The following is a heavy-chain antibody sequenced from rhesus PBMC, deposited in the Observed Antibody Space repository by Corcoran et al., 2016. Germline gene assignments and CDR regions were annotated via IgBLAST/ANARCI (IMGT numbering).Heavy chain of an antibody. D-gene: IGHD2-21*01. CDR1: GFTFGSYA. Sequence: QVQLVQSGAEVKKPGASVKVSCKASGFTFGSYAIRWVRQAPGQGLEWMGVIIPFIVITNYAENFQGRVTITADTSTSTAYMELSSLRSEDTAVYYCALECTGSGCYAAFDYWGQGVLVTVSS. CDR2: IIPFIVIT. CDR3: ALECTGSGCYAAFDY. V-gene: IGHV1-198*02. J-gene: IGHJ4*01.